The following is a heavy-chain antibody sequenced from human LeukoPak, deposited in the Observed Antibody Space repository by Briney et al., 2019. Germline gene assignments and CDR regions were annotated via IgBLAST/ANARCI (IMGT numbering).Heavy chain of an antibody. J-gene: IGHJ4*02. D-gene: IGHD6-19*01. CDR1: GDSVGSGAYY. V-gene: IGHV4-39*01. CDR2: LCSKGGT. Sequence: PSETLSLTCTVSGDSVGSGAYYWGWTRQPPGKGLERIGSLCSKGGTYYNSSLESRVTISVDTSKNQFSLKLSSVTAGDTAIYYCGAGGGIAVSHIWGQGTLVTVSS. CDR3: GAGGGIAVSHI.